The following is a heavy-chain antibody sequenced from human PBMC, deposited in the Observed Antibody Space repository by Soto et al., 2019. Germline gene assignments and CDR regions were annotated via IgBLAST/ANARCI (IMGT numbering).Heavy chain of an antibody. Sequence: RASVKVSCKTSGYTCSTYDINWVLQAPGQGLEWMGWMNPNSGDTGYAQKFLGRLTMTRDSSIRTVYMELSSLSSEDTAVYYCARVNYYGSGSYQDFFYFYALDVWGQGTTVTVSS. CDR1: GYTCSTYD. CDR3: ARVNYYGSGSYQDFFYFYALDV. V-gene: IGHV1-8*01. CDR2: MNPNSGDT. D-gene: IGHD3-10*01. J-gene: IGHJ6*02.